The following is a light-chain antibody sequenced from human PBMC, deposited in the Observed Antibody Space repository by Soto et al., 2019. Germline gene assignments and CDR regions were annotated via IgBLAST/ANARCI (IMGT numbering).Light chain of an antibody. CDR2: EGN. CDR3: CSYAGTNTFV. CDR1: SSDVGSYNL. V-gene: IGLV2-23*01. J-gene: IGLJ1*01. Sequence: QSALTQPASVSGSPGQSITLSCTGTSSDVGSYNLVSWYQQHPGKAPKLMIYEGNKRPSGVSNRFSGSKSANTASLTISGLQTEDEADYYCCSYAGTNTFVLGTGT.